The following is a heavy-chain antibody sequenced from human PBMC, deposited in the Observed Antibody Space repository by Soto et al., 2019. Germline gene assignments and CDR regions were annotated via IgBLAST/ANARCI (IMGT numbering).Heavy chain of an antibody. Sequence: GGSLRLSCAASGFTFSSYGMHWVRQAPGKGLEWVAVISYDGSNKYYADSVKGRFTISRDNSKNTLYLQMNSLRAEDTAVYYCAKDLGGDSPGYWGQGTLVTVSS. CDR1: GFTFSSYG. CDR2: ISYDGSNK. J-gene: IGHJ4*02. D-gene: IGHD5-18*01. V-gene: IGHV3-30*18. CDR3: AKDLGGDSPGY.